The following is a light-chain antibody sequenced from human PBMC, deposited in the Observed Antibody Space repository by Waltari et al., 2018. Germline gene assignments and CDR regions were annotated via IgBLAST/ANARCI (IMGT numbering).Light chain of an antibody. CDR1: RSITRS. Sequence: LSASVGDRVTISCRAGRSITRSLNWYQQKPGKAPNLMIYAASNLQSGVPSRFSGSGSGTDFTLTISSLQPEDFATYYCLETSSAPWTFGQGTKVEVK. V-gene: IGKV1-39*01. J-gene: IGKJ1*01. CDR3: LETSSAPWT. CDR2: AAS.